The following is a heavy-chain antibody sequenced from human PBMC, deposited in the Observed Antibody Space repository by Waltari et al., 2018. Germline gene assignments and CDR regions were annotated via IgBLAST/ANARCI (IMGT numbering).Heavy chain of an antibody. Sequence: QVQLVESGGGLVKPGGSLRRSCDASGFTFGDYYMSWIRQAPGKGLEWVSYISSSGSTIYYADSVKGRFTISRDNAKNSLYLQMNSLRAEDTAVYYCARCVAVAGTPWYFDLWGRGTLVTVSS. CDR3: ARCVAVAGTPWYFDL. CDR1: GFTFGDYY. V-gene: IGHV3-11*04. D-gene: IGHD6-19*01. CDR2: ISSSGSTI. J-gene: IGHJ2*01.